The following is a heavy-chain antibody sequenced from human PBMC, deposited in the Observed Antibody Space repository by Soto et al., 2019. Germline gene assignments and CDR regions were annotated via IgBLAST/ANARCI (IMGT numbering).Heavy chain of an antibody. CDR1: GFTFSSYS. J-gene: IGHJ5*02. V-gene: IGHV3-48*01. CDR3: ARMFVVPAARQNWFDP. Sequence: EVQLVESGGGLVQPGGSLRLSCAASGFTFSSYSMNWVRQAPGKGLEWVSYISSSSSTIYYADSVKGRFTISRDNAKNSLYLQMNSLRAEDTAVYYCARMFVVPAARQNWFDPWGQGTLVTVSS. CDR2: ISSSSSTI. D-gene: IGHD2-2*01.